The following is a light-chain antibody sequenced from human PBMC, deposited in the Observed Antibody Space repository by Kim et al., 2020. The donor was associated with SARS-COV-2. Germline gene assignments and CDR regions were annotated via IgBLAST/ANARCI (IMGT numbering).Light chain of an antibody. Sequence: SYELTQPLSVSVALGQTARITCGGNNIGSKNVHWYQQKPGQAPVLVIYRDSSRPSGIPERFSGSNSENTATLTISRAQAGDEADYYCQVWDSNTVLFGGETQLTVL. J-gene: IGLJ2*01. CDR1: NIGSKN. CDR3: QVWDSNTVL. CDR2: RDS. V-gene: IGLV3-9*01.